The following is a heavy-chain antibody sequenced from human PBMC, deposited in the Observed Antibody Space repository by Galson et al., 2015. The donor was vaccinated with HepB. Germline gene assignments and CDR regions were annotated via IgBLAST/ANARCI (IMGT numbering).Heavy chain of an antibody. CDR3: ARGLGDYYGSGSYYNVGDHYFDY. CDR1: GGSISSYY. J-gene: IGHJ4*02. Sequence: LSLTCTVSGGSISSYYWSWIRQPPGKGLEWIGYIYYSGSTNYNPSLKSRVTISVDTSKNQFSLKLSSVTAADTAVYYCARGLGDYYGSGSYYNVGDHYFDYWGQGTLVTVSS. CDR2: IYYSGST. D-gene: IGHD3-10*01. V-gene: IGHV4-59*01.